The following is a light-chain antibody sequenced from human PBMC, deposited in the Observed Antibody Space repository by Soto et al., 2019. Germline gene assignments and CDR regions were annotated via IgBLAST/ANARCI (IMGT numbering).Light chain of an antibody. CDR2: AAS. J-gene: IGKJ3*01. Sequence: DIQMTQSPSSLSASVGDRVTITCRASQTIIRYLNWYQQKPGRAPNLLIYAASSLHTGVPSRFSASGSGTEFTLTISSLHPEDSATYYCQQSYSTLFTFGPGTRVEIK. CDR1: QTIIRY. V-gene: IGKV1-39*01. CDR3: QQSYSTLFT.